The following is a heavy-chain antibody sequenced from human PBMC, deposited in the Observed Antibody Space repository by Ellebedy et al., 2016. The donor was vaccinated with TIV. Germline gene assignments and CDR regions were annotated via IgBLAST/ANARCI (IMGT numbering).Heavy chain of an antibody. CDR3: ARDGGSMVRGVPFDY. Sequence: GGSLRLSXAASGFTFSSYGMHWVRQAPGKGLEWVAVIWYDGSNKYYADSVKGRFTISRDNSKNTLYLQTNSLRAEDTAVYYCARDGGSMVRGVPFDYWGQGTLVTVSS. CDR2: IWYDGSNK. J-gene: IGHJ4*02. CDR1: GFTFSSYG. V-gene: IGHV3-33*01. D-gene: IGHD3-10*01.